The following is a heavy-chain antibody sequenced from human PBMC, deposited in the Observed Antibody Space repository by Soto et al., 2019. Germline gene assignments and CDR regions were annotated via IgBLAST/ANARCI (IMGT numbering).Heavy chain of an antibody. V-gene: IGHV1-3*01. D-gene: IGHD6-25*01. Sequence: ASVKVSCKASGYTFTSYAMHWVRQAPGQRLEWMGWINAGNGNTKYLQKFQGRVTIARDTSASTAYMELSSLRSEDTAVYYCASRGSYYYGMDVWGQGTTVTVSS. J-gene: IGHJ6*02. CDR1: GYTFTSYA. CDR2: INAGNGNT. CDR3: ASRGSYYYGMDV.